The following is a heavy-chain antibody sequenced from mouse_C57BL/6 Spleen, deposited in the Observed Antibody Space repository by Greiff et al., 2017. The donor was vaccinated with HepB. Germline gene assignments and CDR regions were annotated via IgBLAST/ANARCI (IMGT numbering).Heavy chain of an antibody. Sequence: VKLQESGAELVKPGASVKISCKASGYAFSSYWMNWVKQRPGKGLEWIGQIYPGDGDTNYNGKFKGKATLTADKSSSTAYMQLSSLTSEDSAVYFCARSGAQATAYWGQGTLVTVSA. V-gene: IGHV1-80*01. D-gene: IGHD3-2*02. CDR1: GYAFSSYW. CDR3: ARSGAQATAY. CDR2: IYPGDGDT. J-gene: IGHJ3*01.